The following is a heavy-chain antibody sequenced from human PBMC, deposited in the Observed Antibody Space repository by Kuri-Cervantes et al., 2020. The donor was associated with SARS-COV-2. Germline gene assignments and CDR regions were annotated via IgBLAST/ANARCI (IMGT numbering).Heavy chain of an antibody. CDR3: AKDRTRNTYYYDSSGYYYGGFDAFDI. D-gene: IGHD3-22*01. CDR1: GFTFSSYA. V-gene: IGHV3-30*04. Sequence: GESLKISCAASGFTFSSYAMHWVRQAPGKGLEWVAVISYDGSNKYYADSVKGRFTISGDNSKNTLYLQMNSLRAEDTAVYYCAKDRTRNTYYYDSSGYYYGGFDAFDIWGQGTMVTVSS. CDR2: ISYDGSNK. J-gene: IGHJ3*02.